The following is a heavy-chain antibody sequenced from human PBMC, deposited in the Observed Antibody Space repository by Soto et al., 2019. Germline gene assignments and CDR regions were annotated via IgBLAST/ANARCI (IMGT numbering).Heavy chain of an antibody. Sequence: PWGSLRLSCAASGFTFSSYGMHWVRQAPGKGLEWVAVIWYDGSNKYYADPVKGRFTIPRDNSKNTLYLQMNSLRAEDTAVYYCARDKDIVVVVAATQPNYYYYGMDVWGQGTTVTVSS. J-gene: IGHJ6*01. D-gene: IGHD2-15*01. V-gene: IGHV3-33*01. CDR1: GFTFSSYG. CDR3: ARDKDIVVVVAATQPNYYYYGMDV. CDR2: IWYDGSNK.